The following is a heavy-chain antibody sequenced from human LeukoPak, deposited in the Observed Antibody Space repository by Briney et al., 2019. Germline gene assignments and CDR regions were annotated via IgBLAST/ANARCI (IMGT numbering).Heavy chain of an antibody. V-gene: IGHV3-23*01. Sequence: PGGSLRLSCAASGFTFSSYGMSWVRQAPGKGLEWVSAISGSGGSTYYADSVKGRFTISRDNSKNTLYLQMNSLRAEDTAVYYCARRRYYYGSGSWFDPWGQGTLVTVSS. CDR1: GFTFSSYG. J-gene: IGHJ5*02. CDR2: ISGSGGST. D-gene: IGHD3-10*01. CDR3: ARRRYYYGSGSWFDP.